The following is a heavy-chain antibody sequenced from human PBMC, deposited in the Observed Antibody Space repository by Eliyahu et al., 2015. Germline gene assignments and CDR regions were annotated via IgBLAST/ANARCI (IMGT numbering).Heavy chain of an antibody. CDR2: INPSGGST. V-gene: IGHV1-46*01. CDR1: GYXFXXYY. Sequence: QVQLVQSGAEXKKPGASVKVSCXASGYXFXXYYMHWVRQAPGQGLEWMGIINPSGGSTSYAQKFQGRVTMTRDTSTSTVYMELSSLRSEDTAVYYCARVGGGSSKTXGMDVWGQGTTVTVSS. D-gene: IGHD3-10*01. CDR3: ARVGGGSSKTXGMDV. J-gene: IGHJ6*02.